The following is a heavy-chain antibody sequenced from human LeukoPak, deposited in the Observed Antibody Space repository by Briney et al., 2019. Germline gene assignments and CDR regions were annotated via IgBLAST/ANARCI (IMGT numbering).Heavy chain of an antibody. CDR2: IYPGDSDT. J-gene: IGHJ4*02. D-gene: IGHD1-26*01. CDR1: GYSFTTYW. V-gene: IGHV5-51*01. CDR3: ARRSGSYWDPPHFDY. Sequence: GESLQISCKGSGYSFTTYWIGWVRQMPGKGLESMGIIYPGDSDTRYSPSFQGQVTISADKSISTAYLQWSSLKASDTAMYYCARRSGSYWDPPHFDYWGQGTLVTVSS.